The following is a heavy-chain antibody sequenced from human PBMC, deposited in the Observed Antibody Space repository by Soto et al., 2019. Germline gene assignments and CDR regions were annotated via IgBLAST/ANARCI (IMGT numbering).Heavy chain of an antibody. J-gene: IGHJ4*02. Sequence: PSETLSLTCTVSGGSISISSYYWGCIRQPPGKGLEWIGSIYYSGSTYYNPSLKSRVTISVDTSKNQFSLKLSSVTAADTAVYYCARLRLGESTAFDYWGQGTLVTVSS. CDR3: ARLRLGESTAFDY. CDR1: GGSISISSYY. D-gene: IGHD3-16*01. V-gene: IGHV4-39*01. CDR2: IYYSGST.